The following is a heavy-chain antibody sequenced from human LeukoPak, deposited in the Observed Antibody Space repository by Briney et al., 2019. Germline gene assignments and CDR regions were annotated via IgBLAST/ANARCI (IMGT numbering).Heavy chain of an antibody. V-gene: IGHV4-30-4*01. CDR2: IYYSGST. CDR1: GGSISSGDYY. Sequence: SQTLSLTCTVSGGSISSGDYYWSWIRQPPGKGLEWIGYIYYSGSTYYNPSLKSRVTMSVDTSKNQISLKLSSVTAADTAVYYCARDSEDRLDYWGQGTLVTVSS. D-gene: IGHD1-26*01. J-gene: IGHJ4*02. CDR3: ARDSEDRLDY.